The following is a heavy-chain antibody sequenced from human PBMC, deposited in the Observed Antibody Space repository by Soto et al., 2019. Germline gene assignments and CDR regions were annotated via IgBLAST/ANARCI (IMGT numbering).Heavy chain of an antibody. CDR1: GFTFSSYA. J-gene: IGHJ4*02. Sequence: EVQLLESGGGLVQPGGSLRLSCAASGFTFSSYAMTWVRQAPGKGLEWVSVISGSGTNTYYAGSVKGRVTISRDNSNNPLWLQMDRLRAEDTAIYDCAKGGTNDYSPLDFCGQGTPVTVSS. CDR3: AKGGTNDYSPLDF. CDR2: ISGSGTNT. V-gene: IGHV3-23*01. D-gene: IGHD2-8*01.